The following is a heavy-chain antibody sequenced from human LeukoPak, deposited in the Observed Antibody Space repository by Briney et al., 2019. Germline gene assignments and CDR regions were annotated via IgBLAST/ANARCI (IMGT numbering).Heavy chain of an antibody. CDR1: GFTFSSYA. D-gene: IGHD3-3*01. V-gene: IGHV3-23*01. J-gene: IGHJ6*02. CDR2: ISGSGGST. Sequence: PGGSLRLSCAASGFTFSSYAMSWVRQAPGKGLEWVSAISGSGGSTYYADSVKGRFTISRDNSKNTLYLQMNSLRAEDTAVYYCAKVSAITIFGVVPLDMDVWGQGTTVTVSS. CDR3: AKVSAITIFGVVPLDMDV.